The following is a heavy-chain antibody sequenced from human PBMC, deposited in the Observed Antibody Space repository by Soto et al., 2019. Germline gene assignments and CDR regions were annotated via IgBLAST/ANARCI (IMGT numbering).Heavy chain of an antibody. Sequence: KTSETLSLTCTVSGGSISSGGYYWSWIRQHPGKGLEWIGYIYYSGSTYYNPSLKSRVTISVDTSKNQFSLKLSSVTAVDTAVYYCARAHSRIRAAHSNVLRFLEWSAPHYYYGMDVWGQGTTVTVSS. CDR1: GGSISSGGYY. V-gene: IGHV4-31*03. CDR3: ARAHSRIRAAHSNVLRFLEWSAPHYYYGMDV. J-gene: IGHJ6*02. CDR2: IYYSGST. D-gene: IGHD3-3*01.